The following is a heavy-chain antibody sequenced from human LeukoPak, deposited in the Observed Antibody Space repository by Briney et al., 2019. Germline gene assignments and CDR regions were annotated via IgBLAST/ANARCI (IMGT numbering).Heavy chain of an antibody. CDR1: GFTFSSYW. D-gene: IGHD1-26*01. CDR2: IRQDGGLK. J-gene: IGHJ4*02. Sequence: GGSLRLSCTASGFTFSSYWMSWVRQAPGKGLEWVANIRQDGGLKHYVDSVKGRFTISRDNAENSLYLQMNSLRAEDTAVYYCAREIVGAIKSYFDYWGQGILVTASS. CDR3: AREIVGAIKSYFDY. V-gene: IGHV3-7*01.